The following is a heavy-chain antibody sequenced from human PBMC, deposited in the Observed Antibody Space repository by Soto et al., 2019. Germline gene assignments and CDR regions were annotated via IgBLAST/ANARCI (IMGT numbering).Heavy chain of an antibody. D-gene: IGHD1-1*01. CDR2: INPATGNT. CDR3: ARRYKSAGWLEP. V-gene: IGHV1-3*01. Sequence: QVQLVQSGAEVKKPGTSVKVSCKASGYSLATYAIHWERQAPGQGLEWMGWINPATGNTEYSDKFQDRVTFTRDTSATTAYMELRGLRSEDTAVYYCARRYKSAGWLEPWGQGTLVTVSS. CDR1: GYSLATYA. J-gene: IGHJ5*02.